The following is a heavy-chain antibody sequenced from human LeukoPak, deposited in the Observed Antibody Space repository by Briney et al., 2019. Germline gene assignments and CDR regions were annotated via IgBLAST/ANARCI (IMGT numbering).Heavy chain of an antibody. CDR2: INSDGRTT. J-gene: IGHJ4*02. CDR1: GFTFRNYW. CDR3: ATRGILYPSTYDY. V-gene: IGHV3-74*01. Sequence: GGSLRLSCAASGFTFRNYWMHWVRQAPGKGLVWVSRINSDGRTTVYADSVKGRVTISRDNAKNTVYLQMNSLRVEDTAVYYCATRGILYPSTYDYWGQGTLVTVSS. D-gene: IGHD2/OR15-2a*01.